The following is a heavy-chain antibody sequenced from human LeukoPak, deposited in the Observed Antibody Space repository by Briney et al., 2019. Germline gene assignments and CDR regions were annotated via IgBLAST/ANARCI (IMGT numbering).Heavy chain of an antibody. CDR1: GGSISSGDYY. J-gene: IGHJ4*02. CDR2: IYYSGST. D-gene: IGHD3-10*01. Sequence: SETLSLTCTVSGGSISSGDYYWSWIRQPPGKGLEWIGYIYYSGSTYYNPSLKSRVTISVDTSKNQFSLKLSSVTAADTAVYYCARGRGSGSYSKNWGQGTLVTVSS. CDR3: ARGRGSGSYSKN. V-gene: IGHV4-30-4*01.